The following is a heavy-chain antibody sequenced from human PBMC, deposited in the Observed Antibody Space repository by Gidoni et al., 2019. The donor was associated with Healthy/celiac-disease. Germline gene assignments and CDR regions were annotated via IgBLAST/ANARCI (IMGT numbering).Heavy chain of an antibody. D-gene: IGHD6-19*01. J-gene: IGHJ4*02. CDR2: ISSSSSTI. CDR1: GFTFSSYS. Sequence: EVQLVESGGGLVQPGGSLRLSCAASGFTFSSYSMNWVRQAPGKGLEWVSYISSSSSTIYYADSVKGRFTISRDNAKNSLYLQMNSLRDEDTAVYYCARDRADSSGWFAYFDYWGQGTLVTVSS. V-gene: IGHV3-48*02. CDR3: ARDRADSSGWFAYFDY.